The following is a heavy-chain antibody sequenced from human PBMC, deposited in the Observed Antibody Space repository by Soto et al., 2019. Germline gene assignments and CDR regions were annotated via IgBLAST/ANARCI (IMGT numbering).Heavy chain of an antibody. V-gene: IGHV3-15*07. CDR2: IKSKTDGGTT. D-gene: IGHD3-10*01. CDR3: TTDSLERYYYGSWSRYY. CDR1: GFTFSNAW. Sequence: EVQLVESGGGLVKPGGSLRLSCAASGFTFSNAWMNWVRQAPGKGLEWVGRIKSKTDGGTTDYAAPVKGRFTISRDDAKNTLYLQMNSLKTEYTAVYYCTTDSLERYYYGSWSRYYWGQGTLVTVSS. J-gene: IGHJ4*02.